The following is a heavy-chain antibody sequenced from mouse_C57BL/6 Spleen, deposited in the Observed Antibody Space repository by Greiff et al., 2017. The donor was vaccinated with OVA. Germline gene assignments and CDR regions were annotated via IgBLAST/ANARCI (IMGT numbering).Heavy chain of an antibody. Sequence: EVQGVESGGGLVKPGGFLKLSCAASGFTFSSYAMSWVRQTPEKRLAWVATISDGGSYTYYPDNVKGRFTISRDNAKNNLYLQMSHLKSEDTAMYYCARDRGTTDYFDYWGQGTTLTVSS. D-gene: IGHD1-1*01. CDR2: ISDGGSYT. J-gene: IGHJ2*01. CDR1: GFTFSSYA. V-gene: IGHV5-4*01. CDR3: ARDRGTTDYFDY.